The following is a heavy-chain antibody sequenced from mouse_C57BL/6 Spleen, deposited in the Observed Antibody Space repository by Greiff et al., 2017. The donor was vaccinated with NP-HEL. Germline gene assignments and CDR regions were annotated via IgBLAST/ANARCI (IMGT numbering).Heavy chain of an antibody. V-gene: IGHV1-64*01. CDR3: ARTTVVDAMDY. J-gene: IGHJ4*01. CDR2: IHPNSGST. D-gene: IGHD1-1*01. CDR1: GYTFTSYW. Sequence: VQLQQPGAELVKPGASVKLSCKASGYTFTSYWMHWVKQRPGQGLEWIGMIHPNSGSTNYNEKFKSKATLTVDKSSSTAYMQLSSLTSEDSAVYYCARTTVVDAMDYWGQGTSVTVSS.